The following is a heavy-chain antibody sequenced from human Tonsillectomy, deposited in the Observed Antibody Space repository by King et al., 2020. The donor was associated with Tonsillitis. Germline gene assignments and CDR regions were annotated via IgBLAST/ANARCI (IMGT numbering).Heavy chain of an antibody. J-gene: IGHJ4*02. CDR3: ERDQPVGSTRFDY. D-gene: IGHD2-2*01. CDR2: IHTSGST. V-gene: IGHV4-4*07. CDR1: GAXXSSYY. Sequence: QLQESGPGLVKPSETLSLTCTVSGAXXSSYYWSWIRQPAEKGLEWIGRIHTSGSTNYKPSLESRVTMSVDTSKNQFSLKLTSMTAEATAVYYCERDQPVGSTRFDYWGQGILVTVSS.